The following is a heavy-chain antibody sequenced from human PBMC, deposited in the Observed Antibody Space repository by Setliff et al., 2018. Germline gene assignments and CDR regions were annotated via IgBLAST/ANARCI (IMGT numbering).Heavy chain of an antibody. Sequence: ASVKVSCKASGYTFTRYGISWVRQAPGKGFEWMGWIGPYNGNTYYAQKFQGRVAITTDTSTSTAYMELRSLRSDDTAVYYCAKGGNITRETHYYYGMDVWGQGTTVTVSS. V-gene: IGHV1-18*01. CDR2: IGPYNGNT. J-gene: IGHJ6*02. CDR3: AKGGNITRETHYYYGMDV. CDR1: GYTFTRYG. D-gene: IGHD1-20*01.